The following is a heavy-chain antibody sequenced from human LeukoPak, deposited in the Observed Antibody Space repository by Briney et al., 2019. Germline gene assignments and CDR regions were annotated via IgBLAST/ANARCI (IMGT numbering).Heavy chain of an antibody. J-gene: IGHJ3*02. CDR1: GFTFSSYW. CDR2: ISTDGRST. CDR3: VRQVGEGLVEAFDI. V-gene: IGHV3-74*01. Sequence: PGGSLRLSCAASGFTFSSYWMHWVRQAPGKGLVWVSRISTDGRSTSYADSGKGRFTISRDNAKNTLYLQMNSLRAEDTAVYSCVRQVGEGLVEAFDIWGQGRMVTVSS. D-gene: IGHD2-8*02.